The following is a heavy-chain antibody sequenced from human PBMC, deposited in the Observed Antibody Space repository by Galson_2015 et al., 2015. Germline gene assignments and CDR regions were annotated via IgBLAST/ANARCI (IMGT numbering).Heavy chain of an antibody. CDR2: IYPGDSDP. CDR1: GYSFTDFW. CDR3: ARRHLYGSSSLDH. Sequence: QSGAEVTKPGESLKISCKGSGYSFTDFWIGWVRQMPGKGLEWMGIIYPGDSDPRYSPSFQGQVTFSADKSIDTAYLQWNNLKASDTAIYYCARRHLYGSSSLDHWGRGTLVTVSS. V-gene: IGHV5-51*01. D-gene: IGHD6-6*01. J-gene: IGHJ4*02.